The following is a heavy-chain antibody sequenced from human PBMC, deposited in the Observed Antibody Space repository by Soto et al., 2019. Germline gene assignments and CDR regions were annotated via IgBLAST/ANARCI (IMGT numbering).Heavy chain of an antibody. D-gene: IGHD3-22*01. J-gene: IGHJ4*02. Sequence: GGFLRLSCAASGFAFSSYNMIWVHRAPGKGLEWVSYISTSSSAIYYADSVKGRFTISRDNAKNSLYLQMNSLRDEDTAIYYCARSYSDNSGFPYWGQGTLVTVSS. CDR1: GFAFSSYN. CDR3: ARSYSDNSGFPY. V-gene: IGHV3-48*02. CDR2: ISTSSSAI.